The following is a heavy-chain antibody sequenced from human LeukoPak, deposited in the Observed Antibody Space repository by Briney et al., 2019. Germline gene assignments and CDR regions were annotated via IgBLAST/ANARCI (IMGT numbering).Heavy chain of an antibody. D-gene: IGHD1-26*01. CDR2: IYSDNT. V-gene: IGHV3-53*01. CDR1: GFTVSSNS. Sequence: GGSLRLSCTVSGFTVSSNSMSWVRQAPGKGLEWVSFIYSDNTHYSDSVKGRFTISRDNSKNTLYLQMNSLRADDTAVYYCAKDLVVGALDYWGQGTLVTVSS. CDR3: AKDLVVGALDY. J-gene: IGHJ4*02.